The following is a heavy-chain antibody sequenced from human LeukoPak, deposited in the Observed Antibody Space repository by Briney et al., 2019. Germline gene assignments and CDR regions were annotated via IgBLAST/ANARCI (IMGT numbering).Heavy chain of an antibody. Sequence: SETLSLTCTVSGGSISNYYWSWIRQPPGKGLEWIGEINHSGSTNYNASLKSRVTISVDTSKNQFSLKLSSVTAADTAVYYCARSYDSSGYSHWGQGTLVTVSS. V-gene: IGHV4-34*01. CDR1: GGSISNYY. CDR2: INHSGST. CDR3: ARSYDSSGYSH. J-gene: IGHJ4*02. D-gene: IGHD3-22*01.